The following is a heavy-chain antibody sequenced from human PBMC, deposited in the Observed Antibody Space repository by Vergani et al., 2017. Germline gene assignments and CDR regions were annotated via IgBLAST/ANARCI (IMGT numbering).Heavy chain of an antibody. CDR3: ALAERSTSCINSVCITAETGSWFDP. CDR1: GYSFTSDD. Sequence: QVPLVQSGAVVKKPGASVKVSCKSSGYSFTSDDINWVRQATGQGLEWMGWMNPISGNTGYAQNLHGRLTITRDRSMSTAYMELSSLRSEDTAMYYCALAERSTSCINSVCITAETGSWFDPWGQGTLVTVSS. V-gene: IGHV1-8*03. CDR2: MNPISGNT. J-gene: IGHJ5*02. D-gene: IGHD2-2*01.